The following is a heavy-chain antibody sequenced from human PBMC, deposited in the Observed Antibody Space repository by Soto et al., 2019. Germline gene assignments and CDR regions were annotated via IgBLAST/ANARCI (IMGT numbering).Heavy chain of an antibody. CDR3: ARHAGLGSGSLYYGQEFDY. D-gene: IGHD3-10*02. CDR1: GGSISSYY. V-gene: IGHV4-59*08. CDR2: IYYSGNT. Sequence: PSETLSLTCTVSGGSISSYYWSWIRQPPGKGLEWIGYIYYSGNTNYNPSLKSRVTISVDTSKNQYSLKMRSVTAADSAVYYCARHAGLGSGSLYYGQEFDYWGQGTLVTVSS. J-gene: IGHJ4*02.